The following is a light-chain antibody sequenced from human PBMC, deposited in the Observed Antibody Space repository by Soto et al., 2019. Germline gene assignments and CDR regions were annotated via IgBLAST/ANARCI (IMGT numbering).Light chain of an antibody. CDR2: AAS. Sequence: EIVLTQSPGTLSLSPGERATLSCRASQSVTSTHVAWYQQKPGQAPRRLIYAASSRATGIPARVSGSGSGTGFTLNISRLEPEGFAVYYCQQYCSSPWTVGQGTQVEIK. V-gene: IGKV3-20*01. CDR1: QSVTSTH. J-gene: IGKJ1*01. CDR3: QQYCSSPWT.